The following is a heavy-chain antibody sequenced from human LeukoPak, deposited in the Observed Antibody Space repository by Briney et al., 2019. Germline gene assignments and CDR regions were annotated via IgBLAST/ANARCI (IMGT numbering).Heavy chain of an antibody. D-gene: IGHD3-10*01. J-gene: IGHJ4*02. CDR2: ISRTGTVI. Sequence: GGSLRLSCTASGFTFSSFEMNWVRQAPGKRPEWISYISRTGTVIYYADSVKGRFTISRDNAKNSLFLRMTDLRVEDTAVYYCARDPRHYGSGTYYNERAQGIDYWGQGTLVTVSS. CDR1: GFTFSSFE. CDR3: ARDPRHYGSGTYYNERAQGIDY. V-gene: IGHV3-48*03.